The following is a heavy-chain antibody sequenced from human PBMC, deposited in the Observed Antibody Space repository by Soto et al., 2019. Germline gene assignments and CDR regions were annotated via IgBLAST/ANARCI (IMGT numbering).Heavy chain of an antibody. CDR3: ARGIRVVVVAATSDAFDI. V-gene: IGHV3-11*01. D-gene: IGHD2-15*01. J-gene: IGHJ3*02. CDR1: GFTFSDYY. Sequence: GGSLRLSCAASGFTFSDYYMSWIRQAPGKGLEWVSYISSSGSTIYYADSVKGRFTISRDNAKNSLYLQMNSLRAEDTAVYYCARGIRVVVVAATSDAFDIWGQGTMVTVSS. CDR2: ISSSGSTI.